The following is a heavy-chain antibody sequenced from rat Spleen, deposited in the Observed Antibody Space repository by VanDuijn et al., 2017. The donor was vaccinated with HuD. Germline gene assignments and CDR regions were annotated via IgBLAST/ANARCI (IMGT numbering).Heavy chain of an antibody. Sequence: EVQLQESGPGLVKPSQSLSLTCSVTGHSITSTYRWNWIRKFPGNKLEWMGYINSAGSTNYNPSLKSRISITRDTSKNQFFLQVNSVTTEDTATYYGARLENWGDWGQGVMVTVSS. CDR2: INSAGST. D-gene: IGHD5-1*01. V-gene: IGHV3-3*01. CDR1: GHSITSTYR. CDR3: ARLENWGD. J-gene: IGHJ2*01.